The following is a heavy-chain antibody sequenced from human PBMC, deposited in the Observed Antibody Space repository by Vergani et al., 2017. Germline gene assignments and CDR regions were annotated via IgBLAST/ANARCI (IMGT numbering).Heavy chain of an antibody. CDR1: GFTFDDYA. CDR3: ATTNSGYFGFDY. Sequence: EVQLVESGGGLVQPGRSLRLSCAASGFTFDDYAMHWVRQAPGKGLEWVSGISWNSGSIGYADSVKGRFTISRDNAKNSLYLQMNSLRAEDTALYYCATTNSGYFGFDYWGQGTLVTVSS. D-gene: IGHD3-22*01. CDR2: ISWNSGSI. J-gene: IGHJ4*02. V-gene: IGHV3-9*01.